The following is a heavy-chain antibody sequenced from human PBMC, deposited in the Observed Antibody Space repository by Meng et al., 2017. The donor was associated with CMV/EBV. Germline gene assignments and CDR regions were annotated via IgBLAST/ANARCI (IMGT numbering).Heavy chain of an antibody. CDR1: GYTFTSYY. CDR3: ARGSSSGRSWFDP. CDR2: INPSGGST. J-gene: IGHJ5*02. D-gene: IGHD6-6*01. Sequence: CKASGYTFTSYYMHWVRQAPGQGLEWMGIINPSGGSTSYAQKFQGRVTMTRDTSTSTVYMELSSLRSEDTAVYYCARGSSSGRSWFDPWGQGTLVTVSS. V-gene: IGHV1-46*01.